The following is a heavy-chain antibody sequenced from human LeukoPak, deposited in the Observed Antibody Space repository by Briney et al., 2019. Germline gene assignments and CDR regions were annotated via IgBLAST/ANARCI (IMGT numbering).Heavy chain of an antibody. CDR2: ISSSSSYI. CDR1: GFTFSSYS. J-gene: IGHJ4*02. Sequence: KAGGSLRLSCAASGFTFSSYSMNWVRQAPGKGLEWVSSISSSSSYIYYADSVKGRFTISRDNAKNSLYLQMNSLRAEDTAVYYCARVSGFGSSSWYGAHDYWGQGTLVTVSS. V-gene: IGHV3-21*01. D-gene: IGHD6-13*01. CDR3: ARVSGFGSSSWYGAHDY.